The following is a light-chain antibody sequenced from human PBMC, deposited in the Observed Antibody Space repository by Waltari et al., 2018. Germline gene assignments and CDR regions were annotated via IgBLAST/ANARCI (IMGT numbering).Light chain of an antibody. CDR2: ATS. CDR3: QQYGTPLS. CDR1: QSVDIDTVGN. V-gene: IGKV3-20*01. Sequence: ELVLRQSPGTLSLSTGDRATFFCRASQSVDIDTVGNARVAWYKQKPGQAPRLLISATSNRAAGVPNRFSGSGSGTAFTLTISRLEPEDFAVYFCQQYGTPLSFGGGTKLEIK. J-gene: IGKJ4*01.